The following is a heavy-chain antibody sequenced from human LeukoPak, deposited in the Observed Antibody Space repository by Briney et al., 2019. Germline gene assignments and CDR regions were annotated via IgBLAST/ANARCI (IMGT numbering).Heavy chain of an antibody. Sequence: SETLSLTCTVSGGSISSSSYYWGWIRQPPGKGLEWIGSIYYSGSTSYNPSLKSRVSLSVDTSKNQFSLKLSSVTAADTAVYYCARDRYFDTSGYFYAKYYFDYWGQGTLVTVSS. J-gene: IGHJ4*02. V-gene: IGHV4-39*07. CDR2: IYYSGST. D-gene: IGHD3-22*01. CDR3: ARDRYFDTSGYFYAKYYFDY. CDR1: GGSISSSSYY.